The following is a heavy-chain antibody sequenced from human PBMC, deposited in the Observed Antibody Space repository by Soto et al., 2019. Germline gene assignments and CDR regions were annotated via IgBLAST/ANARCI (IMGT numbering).Heavy chain of an antibody. J-gene: IGHJ4*02. CDR3: ARGRGGAFDF. V-gene: IGHV3-74*01. CDR2: INLDGSIT. CDR1: GFTFSSYW. D-gene: IGHD3-16*01. Sequence: GGSLRLSCAASGFTFSSYWMHWVRQAPGKGLVWVSHINLDGSITAYADSVKGRFTTSRDNAKNTLYLQMNTLRAEDTAVYYCARGRGGAFDFWGQGTLVTVSS.